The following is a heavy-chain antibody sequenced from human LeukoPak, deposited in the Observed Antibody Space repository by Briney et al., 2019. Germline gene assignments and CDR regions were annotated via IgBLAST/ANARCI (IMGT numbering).Heavy chain of an antibody. V-gene: IGHV3-7*01. CDR1: GFTFSSYW. CDR2: TKQDESEK. D-gene: IGHD3-10*02. Sequence: GGSLRLSCAASGFTFSSYWMSWVRQAPGKGLEWVANTKQDESEKYYVASVKGRFTISRDNAKNSLFLQMNSQRAEDTAVYYCARESAYRRYDYFHYMDVWGKGTTVTVS. J-gene: IGHJ6*03. CDR3: ARESAYRRYDYFHYMDV.